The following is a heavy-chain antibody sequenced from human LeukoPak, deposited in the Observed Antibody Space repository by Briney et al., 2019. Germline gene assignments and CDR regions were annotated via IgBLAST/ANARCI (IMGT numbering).Heavy chain of an antibody. V-gene: IGHV3-30*18. D-gene: IGHD2-15*01. CDR3: EKRQWWGMTV. CDR1: GVTFSSYG. J-gene: IGHJ6*02. CDR2: ISYDGRNK. Sequence: GGSLRLSCAASGVTFSSYGMDWVPQAPGEGLEGVAGISYDGRNKYYADSVKGRFTISRDNSKNTLYLQINRLRAEDTAVYYCEKRQWWGMTVWGQGTTVTVSS.